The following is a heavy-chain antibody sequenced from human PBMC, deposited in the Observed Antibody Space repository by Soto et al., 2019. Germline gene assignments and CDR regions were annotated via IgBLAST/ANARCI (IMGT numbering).Heavy chain of an antibody. CDR1: GFTFSSYG. CDR3: AKDLRAPAAVSYFDY. CDR2: ISYDGSNK. J-gene: IGHJ4*02. Sequence: GGSPRLSCAASGFTFSSYGMHWVRQAPGKGLEWVAVISYDGSNKYYADSVKGRFTISRDNSKNTLYLQMNSLRAEDTAVYYCAKDLRAPAAVSYFDYWGQGTLVTVSS. D-gene: IGHD2-2*01. V-gene: IGHV3-30*18.